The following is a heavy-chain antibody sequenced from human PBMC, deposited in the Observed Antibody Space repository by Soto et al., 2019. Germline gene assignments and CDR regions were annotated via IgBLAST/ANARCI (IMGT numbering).Heavy chain of an antibody. D-gene: IGHD6-13*01. CDR2: ISYDGSNK. Sequence: PRLSCAASGFTFSSYAMHWVRQAPGKGLEWVAVISYDGSNKYYADSVKGRFTISRDNSKNTLYLQMNSLRAEDTAVYYCARDRQGYSSSWTDAFDIWGHGTMVTV. CDR3: ARDRQGYSSSWTDAFDI. CDR1: GFTFSSYA. J-gene: IGHJ3*02. V-gene: IGHV3-30-3*01.